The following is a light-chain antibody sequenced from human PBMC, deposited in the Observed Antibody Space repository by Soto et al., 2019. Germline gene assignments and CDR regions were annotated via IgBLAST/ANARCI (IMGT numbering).Light chain of an antibody. Sequence: EIVLTQSPGTLSLSPGERATLSCRSSQSVSVNSLAWYQQKGGQAPRLLIYAASTRATGVPDRFSGTGSGKDFALTISRLETDDSAVYYCQEYGGSPFNFGHGNQVDI. CDR2: AAS. V-gene: IGKV3-20*01. CDR3: QEYGGSPFN. J-gene: IGKJ3*01. CDR1: QSVSVNS.